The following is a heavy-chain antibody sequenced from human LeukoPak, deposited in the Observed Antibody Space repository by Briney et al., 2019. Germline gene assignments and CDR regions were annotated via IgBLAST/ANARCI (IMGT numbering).Heavy chain of an antibody. CDR1: GYTLTELS. CDR3: ARDLDVVVVEFSAFDI. D-gene: IGHD2-15*01. J-gene: IGHJ3*02. CDR2: FDPEDGET. V-gene: IGHV1-24*01. Sequence: ASVKVSCKVSGYTLTELSMHWVRQAPGKGLEWMGGFDPEDGETIYAQKFQGRVTMTEDTSTDTAYMELSSLRSEDTAVYYCARDLDVVVVEFSAFDIWGQGTMVTVSS.